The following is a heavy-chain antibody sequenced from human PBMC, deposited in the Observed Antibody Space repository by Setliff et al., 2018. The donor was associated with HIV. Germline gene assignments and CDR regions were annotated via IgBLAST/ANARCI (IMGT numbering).Heavy chain of an antibody. CDR2: MYYRGTT. Sequence: SETLSLTCTVSGGSIISSSYYWGWIRQPPGKGLGWIGTMYYRGTTYNNPSLKSRVTFSADTSKNQFSLNLNSVTATDTAVYYCVRQGLTMNRGVPAPILYYFDYWGQGILVTSPQ. D-gene: IGHD3-10*01. V-gene: IGHV4-39*01. CDR1: GGSIISSSYY. J-gene: IGHJ4*02. CDR3: VRQGLTMNRGVPAPILYYFDY.